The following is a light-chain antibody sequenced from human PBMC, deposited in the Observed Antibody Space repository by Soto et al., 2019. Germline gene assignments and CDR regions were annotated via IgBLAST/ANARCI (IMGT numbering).Light chain of an antibody. J-gene: IGKJ3*01. V-gene: IGKV1-27*01. CDR3: QKYNDVPFT. Sequence: EIQMTQSPSSRSASVGDRVTVTCRASQGFSNYLAWYQQKPGKVPMLLIYATSTLQSGVPSRFSGSGSGTDFTLTISSLQPEDVATYYCQKYNDVPFTFGPGTKVDIK. CDR1: QGFSNY. CDR2: ATS.